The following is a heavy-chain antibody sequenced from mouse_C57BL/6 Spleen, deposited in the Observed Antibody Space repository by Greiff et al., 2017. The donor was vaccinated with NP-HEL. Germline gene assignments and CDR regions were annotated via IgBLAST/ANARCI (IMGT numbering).Heavy chain of an antibody. CDR2: ISSGGDYI. CDR3: TRGNYGSSYLYFED. Sequence: EVMLVESGEGLVKPGGSLKLSCAASGFTFSSYAMSWVRQTPEKRLEWVAYISSGGDYIYYADTVKGRFTISRDHARNTLYLQMSSLKAEDTAMYYWTRGNYGSSYLYFEDWGQGTTLTVSS. J-gene: IGHJ2*01. CDR1: GFTFSSYA. V-gene: IGHV5-9-1*02. D-gene: IGHD1-1*01.